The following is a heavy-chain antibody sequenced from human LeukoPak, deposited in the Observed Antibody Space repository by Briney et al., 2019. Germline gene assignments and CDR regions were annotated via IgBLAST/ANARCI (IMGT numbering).Heavy chain of an antibody. Sequence: GGSLRLSCAASGSSVRTGRSYMHWVRQAPGKGLEWVSLIYSGGSTSYADSVKGRFTISSDNSKNTLYLEMSSLRTDDTAIYYCARDHDLWGQGILVTVSS. V-gene: IGHV3-53*01. CDR3: ARDHDL. CDR1: GSSVRTGRSY. CDR2: IYSGGST. J-gene: IGHJ5*02.